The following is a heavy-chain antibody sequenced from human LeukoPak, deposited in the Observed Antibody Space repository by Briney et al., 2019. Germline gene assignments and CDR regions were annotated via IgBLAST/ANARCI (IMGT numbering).Heavy chain of an antibody. CDR3: VKEGIDSGDPNGFDP. CDR2: IISNGGST. Sequence: GGSLRLSCSGSGFTFSNYVMHSVRQAPGKGLEYVSPIISNGGSTYYADSVKGRFTNSRDNSKHNLHRQMSRLRAEDTAVYYCVKEGIDSGDPNGFDPWGQGTLVTVSS. J-gene: IGHJ5*02. V-gene: IGHV3-64D*09. D-gene: IGHD3-10*01. CDR1: GFTFSNYV.